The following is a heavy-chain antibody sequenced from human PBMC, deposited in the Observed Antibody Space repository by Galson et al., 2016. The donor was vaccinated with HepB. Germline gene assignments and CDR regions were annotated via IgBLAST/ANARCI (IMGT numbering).Heavy chain of an antibody. V-gene: IGHV3-11*01. Sequence: CAVSGFTFSDYYMTWIRQAPGKGLEWISYIGMSDTTIYYADSVKGRFTVSRDNANRPLYLQMNSLRAEDTAVYYCARTWYYSILSGYYPYFDDWGQGTLVTVSP. D-gene: IGHD3-9*01. CDR2: IGMSDTTI. CDR3: ARTWYYSILSGYYPYFDD. CDR1: GFTFSDYY. J-gene: IGHJ4*02.